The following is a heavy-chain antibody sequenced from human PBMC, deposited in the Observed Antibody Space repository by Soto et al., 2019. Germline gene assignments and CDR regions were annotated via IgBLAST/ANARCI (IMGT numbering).Heavy chain of an antibody. CDR2: INAGNGNT. CDR1: GYTFTSYA. Sequence: KLPNKAPGYTFTSYAMHWVRQAPGKRLEWMGWINAGNGNTKYSQKFQGRVTITRDTSASTAYMELSSLRPEDTAVYYCARDRLGYCSGGSCYGPDYWGQGTLVT. CDR3: ARDRLGYCSGGSCYGPDY. D-gene: IGHD2-15*01. J-gene: IGHJ4*02. V-gene: IGHV1-3*01.